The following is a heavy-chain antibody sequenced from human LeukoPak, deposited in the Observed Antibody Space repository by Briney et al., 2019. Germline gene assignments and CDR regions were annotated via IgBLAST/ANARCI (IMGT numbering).Heavy chain of an antibody. D-gene: IGHD1-26*01. Sequence: QPGRSLRPSCAASGFTFSSYGMHWVRQAPGKGLEWVAVISYDGSNKYYADSVKGRFTISRDNSKNTLYLQMNSLRAEDTAVYYCAKRIVGPYFYYFDYWGQGTLVTVSS. CDR3: AKRIVGPYFYYFDY. J-gene: IGHJ4*02. CDR1: GFTFSSYG. V-gene: IGHV3-30*18. CDR2: ISYDGSNK.